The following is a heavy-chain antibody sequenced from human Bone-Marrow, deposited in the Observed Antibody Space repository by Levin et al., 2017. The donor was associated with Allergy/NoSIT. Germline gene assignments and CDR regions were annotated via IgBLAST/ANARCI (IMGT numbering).Heavy chain of an antibody. V-gene: IGHV3-74*01. CDR2: VNSDDSST. CDR1: GFTFSSYW. CDR3: ARGGSSSSRGFDY. J-gene: IGHJ4*02. D-gene: IGHD6-6*01. Sequence: GGSLRLSCAASGFTFSSYWMHWVRQAPGKGLVWVSRVNSDDSSTNYADSVKGRFTISRDNAKNTLYLQMNSLRAEDTAVYYCARGGSSSSRGFDYWGQGTLVTVSS.